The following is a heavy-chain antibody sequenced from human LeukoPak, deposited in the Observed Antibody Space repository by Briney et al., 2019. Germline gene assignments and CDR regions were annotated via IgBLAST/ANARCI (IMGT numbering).Heavy chain of an antibody. D-gene: IGHD1-1*01. CDR1: GFTFSSYA. V-gene: IGHV3-30-3*01. CDR2: ISYDGSNK. Sequence: PGGSLRLSCAASGFTFSSYAMHWVRQAPGKGLEWVAVISYDGSNKYYADSVKGRFTISRDNSKNTLYLQMNSLRAEDTAVYYCAREGTGTTFDYWGQGTLVTVSS. J-gene: IGHJ4*02. CDR3: AREGTGTTFDY.